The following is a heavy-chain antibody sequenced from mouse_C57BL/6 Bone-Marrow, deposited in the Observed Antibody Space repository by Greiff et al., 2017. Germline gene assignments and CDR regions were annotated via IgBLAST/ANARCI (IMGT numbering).Heavy chain of an antibody. CDR1: GFSLTSYG. V-gene: IGHV2-2*01. CDR3: ARKKVYDYAWYFDV. D-gene: IGHD2-4*01. J-gene: IGHJ1*03. Sequence: QVQLQQSGPGLVQPSQSLSITCTVSGFSLTSYGVHWVRQSPGKGLEWLGVIWSGGSTDYNAAFISRLSISKDNSKSQVFFKMNSLQAEYTAIYYCARKKVYDYAWYFDVWGTGTTVTVSS. CDR2: IWSGGST.